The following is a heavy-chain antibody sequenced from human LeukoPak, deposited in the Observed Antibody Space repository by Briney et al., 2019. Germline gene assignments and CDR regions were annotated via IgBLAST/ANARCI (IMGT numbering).Heavy chain of an antibody. D-gene: IGHD3-16*01. J-gene: IGHJ4*02. CDR1: GFTFSSYA. Sequence: GGSLRLSCAASGFTFSSYAMHWVRQAPGKGLEWVAVISHDGSTEYYGDSVKGRFTISRDNSKNTLYLQMNSLRAEDTAVYYCVRDLILAWTPGDDFDYWGQGTLVTVSS. CDR3: VRDLILAWTPGDDFDY. V-gene: IGHV3-30*04. CDR2: ISHDGSTE.